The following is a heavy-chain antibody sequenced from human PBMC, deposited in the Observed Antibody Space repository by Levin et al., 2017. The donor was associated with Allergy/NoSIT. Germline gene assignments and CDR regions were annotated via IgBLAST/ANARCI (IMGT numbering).Heavy chain of an antibody. D-gene: IGHD2-15*01. Sequence: ASVKVSCKASGYTFTAYYVHWVRQAPGQGLEWMGRISPNSGDTNYAQRFQGRVTMTRDTSISTAYMELSSLTSDDTAVYYCARRVGYCGGGSCYSEYDYWGQGTLVTVSS. J-gene: IGHJ4*02. CDR1: GYTFTAYY. CDR2: ISPNSGDT. V-gene: IGHV1-2*02. CDR3: ARRVGYCGGGSCYSEYDY.